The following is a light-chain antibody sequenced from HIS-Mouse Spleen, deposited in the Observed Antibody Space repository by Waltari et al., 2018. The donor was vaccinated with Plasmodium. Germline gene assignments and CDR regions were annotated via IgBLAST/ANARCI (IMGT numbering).Light chain of an antibody. J-gene: IGLJ3*02. CDR2: GKN. Sequence: SSELTQDPAVSVALGQTVRITCQGDSLRSYYASWYQQKPGQAPVLVIYGKNTRPSGIPDRFSGSSSGNTASLTSTGAQAEDEADYYCNSRDSSGNHWVFGGGTKLTVL. CDR3: NSRDSSGNHWV. CDR1: SLRSYY. V-gene: IGLV3-19*01.